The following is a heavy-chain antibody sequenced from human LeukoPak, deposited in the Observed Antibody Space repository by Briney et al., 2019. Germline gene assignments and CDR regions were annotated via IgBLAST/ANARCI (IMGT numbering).Heavy chain of an antibody. V-gene: IGHV3-23*01. CDR3: ARLREIPVFGVVTKSTSYFDY. Sequence: PGGSLRLSCAASRFTFSSYAMSWVRQAPGKGLEWVSTISGSGGSTYYADSVKGRFTISRDNSKNTLYLQINSLRAEDTAVYYCARLREIPVFGVVTKSTSYFDYWGQGTLVTVSS. D-gene: IGHD3-3*01. CDR2: ISGSGGST. J-gene: IGHJ4*02. CDR1: RFTFSSYA.